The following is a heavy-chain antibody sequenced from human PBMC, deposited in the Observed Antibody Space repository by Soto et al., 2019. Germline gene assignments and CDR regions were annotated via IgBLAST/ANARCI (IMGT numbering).Heavy chain of an antibody. CDR2: INHSGST. CDR3: ARGGRYYDILTGYYTYYYYGMDV. CDR1: GVSVSGYN. Sequence: SETLSHTCAVHGVSVSGYNWSWIREPPGWGVGCIGEINHSGSTNYNPSLKSRVTISVDTSKNQFSLKLSSVTAADTAAYYCARGGRYYDILTGYYTYYYYGMDVWGQGTTVT. J-gene: IGHJ6*02. V-gene: IGHV4-34*01. D-gene: IGHD3-9*01.